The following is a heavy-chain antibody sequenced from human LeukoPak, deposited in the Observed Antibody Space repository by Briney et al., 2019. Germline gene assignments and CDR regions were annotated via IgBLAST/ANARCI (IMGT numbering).Heavy chain of an antibody. CDR3: ARDLLDSSLVYYYGMDV. CDR2: IYTSGST. Sequence: PSETLSLTCTVSGGSISSYYWSWIRQPAGKGLEWIGRIYTSGSTNYNPFLKSRVTMSVDTSKNQFSLKLSSVTAADTAVYYCARDLLDSSLVYYYGMDVWGQGTTVTVSS. D-gene: IGHD3-22*01. J-gene: IGHJ6*02. V-gene: IGHV4-4*07. CDR1: GGSISSYY.